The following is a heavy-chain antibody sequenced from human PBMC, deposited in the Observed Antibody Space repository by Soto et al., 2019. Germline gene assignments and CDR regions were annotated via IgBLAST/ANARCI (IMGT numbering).Heavy chain of an antibody. CDR1: GGCFGGYY. Sequence: SETLSLTCAVYGGCFGGYYWRWVRQPPGKGLEWIGEINHSGSTNYNPSLKSRVTISVETSKNQFSLKLSSVTAADTAVYYCAKDLRGDPREFGFDYWGQGTLVTVSS. CDR3: AKDLRGDPREFGFDY. CDR2: INHSGST. V-gene: IGHV4-34*01. D-gene: IGHD4-17*01. J-gene: IGHJ4*02.